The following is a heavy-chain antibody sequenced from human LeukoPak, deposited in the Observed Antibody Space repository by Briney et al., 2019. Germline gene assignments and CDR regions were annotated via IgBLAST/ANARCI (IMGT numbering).Heavy chain of an antibody. D-gene: IGHD6-13*01. V-gene: IGHV1-18*01. CDR1: GYTFTIYG. Sequence: GASVKVSCKASGYTFTIYGISWVRQAPGQGLEWMGWISAYNGNTNYAQKLQGRVTMTTDTYTSTAYMELRSLRSDDTAVYYCATIAAADPEFDYWGQGTLVTVSS. CDR2: ISAYNGNT. CDR3: ATIAAADPEFDY. J-gene: IGHJ4*02.